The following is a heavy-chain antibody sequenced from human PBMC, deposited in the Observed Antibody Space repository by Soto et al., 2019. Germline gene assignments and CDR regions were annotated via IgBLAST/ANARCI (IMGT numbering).Heavy chain of an antibody. CDR3: AKDRDTAMVLVLDY. Sequence: GGSLRLSCAASGFTFSSYAMSWVRQAPGKGLEWVSAISGSGGSRYNADSVKGRFTISRDNSKNTLYLQMNSLRAEDTAVYYCAKDRDTAMVLVLDYWGQGTLVTVSS. V-gene: IGHV3-23*01. D-gene: IGHD5-18*01. CDR2: ISGSGGSR. J-gene: IGHJ4*02. CDR1: GFTFSSYA.